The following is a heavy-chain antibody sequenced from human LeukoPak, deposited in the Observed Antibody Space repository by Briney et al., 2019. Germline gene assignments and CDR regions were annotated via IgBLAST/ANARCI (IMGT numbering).Heavy chain of an antibody. Sequence: GGSLRLSCAASGFTFSSYEMNWVRQAPGKGLEWVSYISSSGSTIYYADSVKGRFTISRDNAKNSLYLQMNSLRGEDTAVYYCARSDIVVVPAAILSHYSYGMDVWGQGTTVTVS. CDR1: GFTFSSYE. V-gene: IGHV3-48*03. CDR3: ARSDIVVVPAAILSHYSYGMDV. CDR2: ISSSGSTI. D-gene: IGHD2-2*01. J-gene: IGHJ6*02.